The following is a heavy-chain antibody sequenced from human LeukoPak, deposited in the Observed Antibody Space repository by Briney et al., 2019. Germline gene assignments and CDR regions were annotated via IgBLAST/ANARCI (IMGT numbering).Heavy chain of an antibody. CDR1: GFTFSSYS. Sequence: GGFLRLSCAASGFTFSSYSMNWVRQAPGKGLEWVSSISSSSSYIYYADSVKGRFTISRDNAKNSLYLQMNSLRAEDTAVYYCARDFLVGATREWYNWFDPWGQGTLVTVSS. D-gene: IGHD1-26*01. J-gene: IGHJ5*02. V-gene: IGHV3-21*01. CDR3: ARDFLVGATREWYNWFDP. CDR2: ISSSSSYI.